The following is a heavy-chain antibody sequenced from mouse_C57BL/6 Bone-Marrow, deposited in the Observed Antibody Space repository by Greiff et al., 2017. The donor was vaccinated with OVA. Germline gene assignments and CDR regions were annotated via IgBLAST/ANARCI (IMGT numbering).Heavy chain of an antibody. V-gene: IGHV3-6*01. D-gene: IGHD1-1*01. CDR3: AITTVVATDY. Sequence: VQLKQSGPGLVKPSQSLSLTCSVTGYSITSGYYWNWIRQFPGNKLEWMGYISYDGSNNYNPSLKNRISITRDTSKNQFFLKLNSVTTEDTATCYCAITTVVATDYWGQGTSVTVSS. CDR1: GYSITSGYY. CDR2: ISYDGSN. J-gene: IGHJ4*01.